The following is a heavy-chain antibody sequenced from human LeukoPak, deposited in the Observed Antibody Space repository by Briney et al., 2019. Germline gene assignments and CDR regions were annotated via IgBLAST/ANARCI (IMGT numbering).Heavy chain of an antibody. D-gene: IGHD6-19*01. CDR1: GGSISSSSYY. J-gene: IGHJ4*02. CDR2: IYYSGST. CDR3: ARPDPQWLVIR. Sequence: SETLSLTCTVSGGSISSSSYYWGWIRQPPGTGLEWIGSIYYSGSTYYNPSLKSRVTISVDTSKNQFSLKLSSVTAADTAVYYCARPDPQWLVIRWGQGTLVTVSS. V-gene: IGHV4-39*01.